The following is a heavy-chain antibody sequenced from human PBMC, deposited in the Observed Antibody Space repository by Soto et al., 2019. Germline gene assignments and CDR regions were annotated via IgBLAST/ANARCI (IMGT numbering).Heavy chain of an antibody. D-gene: IGHD6-19*01. CDR2: IYYSGST. CDR1: GGSISTSSYC. V-gene: IGHV4-39*01. J-gene: IGHJ4*02. Sequence: PSETLSLTCTVSGGSISTSSYCWGWIRQPPGKGLVWIGSIYYSGSTYYTPSLKSRVTISVYTSKNHFSLKLSSVTAADTAVYYCARQSGVAGTIDYWGQGSLVTVSS. CDR3: ARQSGVAGTIDY.